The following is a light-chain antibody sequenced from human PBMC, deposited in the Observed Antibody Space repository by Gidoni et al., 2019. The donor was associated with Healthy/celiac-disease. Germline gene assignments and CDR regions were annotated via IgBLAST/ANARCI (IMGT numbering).Light chain of an antibody. Sequence: DIVLTQSPATLSLSPGERATLSCRDSQSVSSYLDWYQQKPGQAPRLLIYDASNRATGIPARFSGSGSGTDFTLTISSLEPEEVAVYYCQQRSNWPQLTFGGGTKVEIK. J-gene: IGKJ4*01. CDR1: QSVSSY. CDR2: DAS. V-gene: IGKV3-11*01. CDR3: QQRSNWPQLT.